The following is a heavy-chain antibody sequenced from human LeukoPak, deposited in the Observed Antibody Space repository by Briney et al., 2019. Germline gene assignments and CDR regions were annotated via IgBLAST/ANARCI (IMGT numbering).Heavy chain of an antibody. J-gene: IGHJ6*03. V-gene: IGHV4-39*07. CDR1: GGSISSSSYY. Sequence: SETLSLTCTVSGGSISSSSYYWGWIRQPPGKGLEWIGSIYYTGSTYYNPSLKSRVTISIDTSKNQFSLKLSSVTAADTAVYYCARLSGYSLHYYYYMDVWGSGTTVTVSS. CDR2: IYYTGST. D-gene: IGHD5-12*01. CDR3: ARLSGYSLHYYYYMDV.